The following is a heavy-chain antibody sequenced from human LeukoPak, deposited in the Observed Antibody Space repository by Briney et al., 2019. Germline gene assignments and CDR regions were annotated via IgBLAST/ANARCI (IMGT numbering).Heavy chain of an antibody. D-gene: IGHD4-17*01. CDR1: GGSFSDYY. J-gene: IGHJ4*02. CDR3: ASFYYGDDEPPILDS. CDR2: INHSGST. Sequence: SETLSLTCAIYGGSFSDYYWSWIRQPPGKGLEWIGEINHSGSTSYNPSLESRVTISVDTSKRQFSLKMRSVTAADAAVFFCASFYYGDDEPPILDSWGQGTLVTVSS. V-gene: IGHV4-34*01.